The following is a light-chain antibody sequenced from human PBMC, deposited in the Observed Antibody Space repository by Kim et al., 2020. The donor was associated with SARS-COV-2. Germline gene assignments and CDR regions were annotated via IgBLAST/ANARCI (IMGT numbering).Light chain of an antibody. Sequence: DIQKTQSPSSLSASIGDRVTITCRASQGISSWLAWYQQKPEKAPKCLIYAASSLQSGVPSRFSGSGSGTDFTLTISSLQPEDFATYYCQQYDSYPRTFGQGTRVEIK. CDR2: AAS. CDR3: QQYDSYPRT. CDR1: QGISSW. J-gene: IGKJ1*01. V-gene: IGKV1D-16*01.